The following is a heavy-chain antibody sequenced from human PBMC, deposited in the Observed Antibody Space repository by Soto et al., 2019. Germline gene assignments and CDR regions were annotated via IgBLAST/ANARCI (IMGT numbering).Heavy chain of an antibody. V-gene: IGHV2-5*01. CDR3: AHRRAYCSGGTCYSGQFFDY. J-gene: IGHJ4*02. Sequence: QITLKESGPTLVKPTQALTLTCTFSGFSLSTSGVGVGWIRQPPGKALEWMSLIYWNDDKRYSPSLKGRLNITKDAYKNQVVLRMTNMDPADTATYYCAHRRAYCSGGTCYSGQFFDYWGQGSVVTVSS. D-gene: IGHD2-15*01. CDR2: IYWNDDK. CDR1: GFSLSTSGVG.